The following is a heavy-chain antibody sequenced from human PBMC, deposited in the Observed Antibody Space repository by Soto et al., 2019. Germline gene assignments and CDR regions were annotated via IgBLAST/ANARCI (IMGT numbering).Heavy chain of an antibody. V-gene: IGHV3-48*02. Sequence: GGSLRLSCAASGFTFSSYSMNWVRQAPGKGLEWVSYISSSSSTIYYADSVKGRFTISRDNAKNSLYLQMNSLRDEDTAVYYCARDNSKYSYGYEFDYWGQGTLVTVSS. CDR2: ISSSSSTI. CDR1: GFTFSSYS. CDR3: ARDNSKYSYGYEFDY. J-gene: IGHJ4*02. D-gene: IGHD5-18*01.